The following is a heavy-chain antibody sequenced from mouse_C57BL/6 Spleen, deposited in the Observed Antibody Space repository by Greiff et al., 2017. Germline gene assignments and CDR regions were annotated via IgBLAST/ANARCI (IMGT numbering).Heavy chain of an antibody. CDR2: IYPGDGDT. CDR3: ARGGDYDRDWFAY. CDR1: GYAFSSSW. D-gene: IGHD2-4*01. V-gene: IGHV1-82*01. Sequence: VKLMESGPELVKPGASVKISCKASGYAFSSSWMNWVKQRPGKGLEWIGRIYPGDGDTNYNGKFKGKATLTADKSSSTAYMQLSSLTSEDSAVYFCARGGDYDRDWFAYWGQGTLVTVSA. J-gene: IGHJ3*01.